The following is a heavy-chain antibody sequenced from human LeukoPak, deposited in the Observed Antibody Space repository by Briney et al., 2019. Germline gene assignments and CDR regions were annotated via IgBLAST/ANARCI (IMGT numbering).Heavy chain of an antibody. CDR2: IQYSGTT. CDR1: SGSMIVYY. D-gene: IGHD6-13*01. CDR3: ARDRAAGTLDF. J-gene: IGHJ4*02. Sequence: SDPLSLPCTVSSGSMIVYYWAWLPQPPGKAREWIGYIQYSGTTEYNPSLASRATISVDTAKDQFSLNLRSVTAADTAVYYCARDRAAGTLDFWGQGTLVTVSS. V-gene: IGHV4-59*13.